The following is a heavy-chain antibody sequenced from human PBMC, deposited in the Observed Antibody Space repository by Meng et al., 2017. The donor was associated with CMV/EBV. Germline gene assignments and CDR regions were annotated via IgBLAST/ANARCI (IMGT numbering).Heavy chain of an antibody. CDR3: ARDNRRGGVDY. CDR2: IYYSGST. V-gene: IGHV4-30-4*08. Sequence: QVRLQESGPGLVKPSQTLSLTCTVSGGSISSGDYYWSWLRQPAGKGLEWIGYIYYSGSTYYNPSLKSRVTISVDTSKNQFSLKLSSVTAADTAVYYCARDNRRGGVDYWGQGTLVTVSS. CDR1: GGSISSGDYY. J-gene: IGHJ4*02. D-gene: IGHD3-3*01.